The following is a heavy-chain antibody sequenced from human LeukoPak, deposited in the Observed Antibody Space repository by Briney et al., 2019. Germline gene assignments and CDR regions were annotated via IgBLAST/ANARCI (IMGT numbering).Heavy chain of an antibody. V-gene: IGHV4-4*07. Sequence: SETLSLTCTVSGGSISSYYWSWIRQPAGKGLEWIGRIYTSGSTNYNPSLKSRVTMSVDTSKNQFSLKLSPVTAADTAVYYCARDRGYSGYDYLAVGYYFDYWGQGTLVTVSS. CDR3: ARDRGYSGYDYLAVGYYFDY. J-gene: IGHJ4*02. D-gene: IGHD5-12*01. CDR2: IYTSGST. CDR1: GGSISSYY.